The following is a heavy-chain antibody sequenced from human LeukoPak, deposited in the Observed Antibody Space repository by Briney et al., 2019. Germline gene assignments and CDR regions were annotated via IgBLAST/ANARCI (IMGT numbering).Heavy chain of an antibody. CDR2: ISISSSYI. CDR3: ARVKANYDSSGYYPWYFDY. V-gene: IGHV3-21*04. CDR1: GFTFSSYT. D-gene: IGHD3-22*01. Sequence: PGGSLRLSCAASGFTFSSYTMNWVRHPPRKGLGWGSSISISSSYIYYADSVKGRFNISRDNAKNSVYLQMNSLRAEDTALYYCARVKANYDSSGYYPWYFDYWGRGTLVTVSS. J-gene: IGHJ4*02.